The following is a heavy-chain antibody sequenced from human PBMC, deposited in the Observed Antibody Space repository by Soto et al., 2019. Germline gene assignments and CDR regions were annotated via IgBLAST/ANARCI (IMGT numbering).Heavy chain of an antibody. CDR3: VRAANIVLMVYGFDY. CDR2: ISAYNGNT. CDR1: GYTFTSYG. Sequence: GASVKVSCKASGYTFTSYGISWVRQAPGQGLEWMGWISAYNGNTNYAQKLQGRVTMTTDTSTSTAYMELRSLRSDDTAVYYCVRAANIVLMVYGFDYWGQGTLVTVSS. V-gene: IGHV1-18*04. D-gene: IGHD2-8*01. J-gene: IGHJ4*02.